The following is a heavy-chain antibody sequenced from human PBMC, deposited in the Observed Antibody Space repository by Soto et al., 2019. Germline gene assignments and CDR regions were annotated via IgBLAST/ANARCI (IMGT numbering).Heavy chain of an antibody. V-gene: IGHV4-59*01. J-gene: IGHJ6*03. CDR2: IYYSGST. CDR1: GGSISSYY. Sequence: PSETLSLTCTVSGGSISSYYWSWIRQHPGKGLEWFGYIYYSGSTNYNPSLKSRVTISVDTSKNQFSLKLSSVTAADTAVYYCARVGRFLEWLEGYYYYYYMDVWGKGTTVTVSS. CDR3: ARVGRFLEWLEGYYYYYYMDV. D-gene: IGHD3-3*01.